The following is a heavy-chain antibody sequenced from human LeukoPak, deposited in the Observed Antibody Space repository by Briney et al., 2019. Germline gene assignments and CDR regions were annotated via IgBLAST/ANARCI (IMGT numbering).Heavy chain of an antibody. D-gene: IGHD6-19*01. CDR1: GGTFSSYA. J-gene: IGHJ4*02. Sequence: ASVTVSCKASGGTFSSYAISWVRQAPGQGLEWMGWISAYNGNTNYAQKLQGRVTMTTDTSTSTAYMELRSLRSDDTAVYYCAVIAVAIYWGQGTLVTVSS. CDR2: ISAYNGNT. V-gene: IGHV1-18*01. CDR3: AVIAVAIY.